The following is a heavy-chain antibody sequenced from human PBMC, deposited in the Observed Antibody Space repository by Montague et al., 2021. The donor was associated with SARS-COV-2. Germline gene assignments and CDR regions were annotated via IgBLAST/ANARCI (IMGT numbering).Heavy chain of an antibody. CDR2: IYYYGSV. CDR1: GDSVSRSY. J-gene: IGHJ4*02. V-gene: IGHV4-59*08. D-gene: IGHD3-10*01. CDR3: ARQITMVREPFDS. Sequence: SETLSLTCTVAGDSVSRSYWNWIRQSPGKGLEWIGNIYYYGSVNXXPSLKSRLSISLDTSKNQLSLTLTSVTAADTATYYCARQITMVREPFDSWGQGTLVLVSS.